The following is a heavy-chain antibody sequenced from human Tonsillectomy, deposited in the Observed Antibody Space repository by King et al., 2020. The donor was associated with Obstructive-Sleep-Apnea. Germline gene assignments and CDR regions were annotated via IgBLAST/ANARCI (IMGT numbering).Heavy chain of an antibody. J-gene: IGHJ6*02. CDR1: GGSISSYY. Sequence: QLQESGPGLVKPSETLSLTCTVSGGSISSYYWSWIRQPPGKGLEWIGYIYYSGSTNYNPSLKSQVTISVDTSKNQFSLKLSSVTAADTAVYYCARERGDSWYGSYYYYGMDVWGHGTTVTVSS. CDR3: ARERGDSWYGSYYYYGMDV. CDR2: IYYSGST. V-gene: IGHV4-59*12. D-gene: IGHD6-13*01.